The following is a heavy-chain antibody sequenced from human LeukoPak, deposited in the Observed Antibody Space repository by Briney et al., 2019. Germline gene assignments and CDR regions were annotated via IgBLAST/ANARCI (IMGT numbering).Heavy chain of an antibody. V-gene: IGHV4-4*07. Sequence: SETLSLTCAVSGGSISSYYWSWIRQPAGKGLEWIGRIYTSGSTNYNPSLKSRFTMSVDTSKNQFSLKLSSVTAADTAVYYCARDGHSYGYRYYYYYMDVWGKGTTVTVSS. CDR1: GGSISSYY. CDR3: ARDGHSYGYRYYYYYMDV. CDR2: IYTSGST. D-gene: IGHD5-18*01. J-gene: IGHJ6*03.